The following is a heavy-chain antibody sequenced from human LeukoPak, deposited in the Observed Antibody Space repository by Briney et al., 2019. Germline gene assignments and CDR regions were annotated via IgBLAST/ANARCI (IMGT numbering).Heavy chain of an antibody. CDR2: IIPIFGTA. CDR3: ARVTMVRGVIASFDY. D-gene: IGHD3-10*01. V-gene: IGHV1-69*13. Sequence: SVKVSCKASGGTFSSYAISWVRQAPGQGLEWMGGIIPIFGTANYAQKFQGRVTITADESTSTAYMELSSLRSEDTAVYYCARVTMVRGVIASFDYWGQGTLVTVSS. J-gene: IGHJ4*02. CDR1: GGTFSSYA.